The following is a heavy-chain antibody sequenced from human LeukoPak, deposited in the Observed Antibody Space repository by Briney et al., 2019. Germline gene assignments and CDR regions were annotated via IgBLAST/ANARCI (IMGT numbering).Heavy chain of an antibody. V-gene: IGHV1-18*01. CDR3: ARDTAMVKNYYDSSGLYVWDY. D-gene: IGHD3-22*01. CDR2: ISAYNGNT. J-gene: IGHJ4*02. CDR1: GYTFTSYG. Sequence: GASVKVSCKASGYTFTSYGISWVRQAPGQGLEWMGWISAYNGNTNYAQKLQGRVTMTTDTSTSTAYMELRSLRSDDTAVYYCARDTAMVKNYYDSSGLYVWDYWGQGTLVTVSS.